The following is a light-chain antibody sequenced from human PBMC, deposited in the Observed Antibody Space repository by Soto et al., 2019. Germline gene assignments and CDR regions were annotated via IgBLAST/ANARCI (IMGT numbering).Light chain of an antibody. J-gene: IGLJ3*02. CDR2: DVI. V-gene: IGLV2-11*01. CDR1: SSDVGGYNY. CDR3: CSYAGSYTFWV. Sequence: QSVLTQPRSVSGSPGQSVTISCTGTSSDVGGYNYVSWYQQYPGKAPKLMIYDVIKRPSGVPDRFSGSKSGNTASLTISLLQADDEADYYCCSYAGSYTFWVFGGGTKVTVL.